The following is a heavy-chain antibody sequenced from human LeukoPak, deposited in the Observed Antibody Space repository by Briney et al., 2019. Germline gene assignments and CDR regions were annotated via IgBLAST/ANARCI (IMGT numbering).Heavy chain of an antibody. V-gene: IGHV3-23*01. CDR2: ISGSGGST. CDR1: GFTFSSYA. CDR3: AKARDYYGSGSYYYFDY. J-gene: IGHJ4*02. Sequence: GGSLRLSCAASGFTFSSYAMSWVRQAPGKGLEWVSAISGSGGSTYYADSVKGRLTISRDNSKNTLYLQMNSLRAEDTAVYYCAKARDYYGSGSYYYFDYWGQGTLVTVSS. D-gene: IGHD3-10*01.